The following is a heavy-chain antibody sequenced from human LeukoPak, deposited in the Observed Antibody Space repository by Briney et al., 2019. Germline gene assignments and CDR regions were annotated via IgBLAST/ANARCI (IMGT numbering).Heavy chain of an antibody. CDR3: ANAPYGSGSYYNNWFDP. CDR2: FDPEDGET. CDR1: GYTLTELS. V-gene: IGHV1-24*01. D-gene: IGHD3-10*01. J-gene: IGHJ5*02. Sequence: ASVKVSCKVSGYTLTELSMHWVRQAPGKGLGWMGGFDPEDGETIYAQKFQGRVTMTEDTSTDTAYMELSSLRSDDTAVYYCANAPYGSGSYYNNWFDPWGQGTLVTVSS.